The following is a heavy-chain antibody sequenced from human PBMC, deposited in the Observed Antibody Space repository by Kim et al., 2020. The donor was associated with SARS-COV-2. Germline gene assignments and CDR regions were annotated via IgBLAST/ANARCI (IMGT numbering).Heavy chain of an antibody. CDR2: IYYSGST. V-gene: IGHV4-39*07. CDR3: ARVGCYCSGGSCYSLCAFDI. D-gene: IGHD2-15*01. CDR1: GGSISTSSYY. Sequence: SETLSLTCTVSGGSISTSSYYWGWIRQPPGKGLEWIGSIYYSGSTYYNPSLKSRVTISVDTSKNQFSLKLSSVTAADTAVYYCARVGCYCSGGSCYSLCAFDIWGQGTMVTVSS. J-gene: IGHJ3*02.